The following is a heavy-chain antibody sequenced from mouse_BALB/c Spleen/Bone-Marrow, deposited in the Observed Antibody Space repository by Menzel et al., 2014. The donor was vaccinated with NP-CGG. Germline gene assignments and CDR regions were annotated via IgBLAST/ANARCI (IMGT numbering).Heavy chain of an antibody. D-gene: IGHD1-1*01. J-gene: IGHJ2*01. CDR2: MNPFNDGT. V-gene: IGHV1-14*01. CDR1: RYTFTSYV. CDR3: AREVVATDFFDY. Sequence: EVHLVESGPELVKPGASVKVSCKASRYTFTSYVFHWVKQKPGQGLEWIGFMNPFNDGTKYNEKFKGKATLTSDKSSSTAYMELSSLTSEDSAVYYCAREVVATDFFDYWGQGTTLTVSS.